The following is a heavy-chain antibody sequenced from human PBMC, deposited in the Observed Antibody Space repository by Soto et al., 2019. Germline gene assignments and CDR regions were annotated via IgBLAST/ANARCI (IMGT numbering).Heavy chain of an antibody. CDR2: ISSSSRTI. Sequence: EVQLVESGGGLVQPGGSLRLSCAASGFTFSTYSMNWVRQAPGQGLEWVSYISSSSRTIYYADSVKGRFTISRDNAKTSRYLQMNSLRAEDTAVYYCARREDSYGSGDYWGQGTLVTVSS. CDR3: ARREDSYGSGDY. D-gene: IGHD3-10*01. J-gene: IGHJ4*02. V-gene: IGHV3-48*01. CDR1: GFTFSTYS.